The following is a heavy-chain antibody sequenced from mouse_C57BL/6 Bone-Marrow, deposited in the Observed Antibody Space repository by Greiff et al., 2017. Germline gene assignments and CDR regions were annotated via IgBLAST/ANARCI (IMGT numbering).Heavy chain of an antibody. J-gene: IGHJ4*01. CDR3: ARGGTNWGYYYAMDY. V-gene: IGHV1-52*01. CDR2: IDPSDSET. D-gene: IGHD4-1*01. CDR1: GYTFTSYW. Sequence: QVQLQQPGAELVRPGSSVKLSCKASGYTFTSYWMHWVKQRPIQGLEWIGNIDPSDSETHYNQKFKDKATLTVGKSSSTAYMQLSSLTSEDSAVYYCARGGTNWGYYYAMDYWGQGTSVTVSS.